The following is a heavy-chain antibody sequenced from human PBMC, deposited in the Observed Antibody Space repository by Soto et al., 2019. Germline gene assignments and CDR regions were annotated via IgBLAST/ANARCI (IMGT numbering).Heavy chain of an antibody. CDR1: GFTVSSNY. D-gene: IGHD3-22*01. CDR2: IYSGGST. CDR3: ARVVTMIVDSGYFDL. Sequence: EVQLVESGGGLIQPGGSLRLSCAASGFTVSSNYMSWVRQAPGKGLEWVSVIYSGGSTYYADSVKGRFTISRDNSKNTLYLQMNSLRAEDTAVYYCARVVTMIVDSGYFDLWGRGTLVTVSS. J-gene: IGHJ2*01. V-gene: IGHV3-53*01.